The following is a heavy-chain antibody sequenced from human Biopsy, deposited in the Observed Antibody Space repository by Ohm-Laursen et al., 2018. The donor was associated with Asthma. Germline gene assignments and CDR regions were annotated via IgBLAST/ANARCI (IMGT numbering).Heavy chain of an antibody. D-gene: IGHD2-21*01. V-gene: IGHV4-61*01. CDR3: ARGTIVAGIDY. J-gene: IGHJ4*02. CDR1: RGSVNSDKYY. Sequence: TLSLTCTVSRGSVNSDKYYWSWIRQAPGKGLEWIAYVFYSGATNYNPSLKSRAALSIDTSKNQFSLRLTFLSASDTAVYYCARGTIVAGIDYWGRGTLVTVSS. CDR2: VFYSGAT.